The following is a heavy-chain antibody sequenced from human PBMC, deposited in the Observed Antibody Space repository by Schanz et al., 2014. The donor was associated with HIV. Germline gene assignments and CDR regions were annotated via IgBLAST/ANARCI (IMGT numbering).Heavy chain of an antibody. J-gene: IGHJ4*02. V-gene: IGHV3-9*01. Sequence: EVQLVESGGGLLQPGRSLRLSCAASGFIFNDFAMHWVRQAPGKALEWVSTISWNSGSIAYADSVKGRFTISRDNAKNSLYLQMNSLRAEDTAFYYCAKDWARTAGYCFHYWGQGTLVTVSS. CDR2: ISWNSGSI. CDR3: AKDWARTAGYCFHY. CDR1: GFIFNDFA. D-gene: IGHD3-9*01.